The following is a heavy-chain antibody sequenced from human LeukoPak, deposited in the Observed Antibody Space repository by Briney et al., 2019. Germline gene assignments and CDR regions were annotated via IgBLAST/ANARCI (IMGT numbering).Heavy chain of an antibody. CDR1: GFSFSGYL. D-gene: IGHD1/OR15-1a*01. CDR3: ARLLGRVTTFDY. CDR2: IFEDGITK. Sequence: SGGSLRLSCAASGFSFSGYLLSWVRQAPGKGLEWVATIFEDGITKYYDDSVRGRFTISRDNAEKSLYLEMTSLGTEDTAVYYCARLLGRVTTFDYWGQGTLVTVSS. J-gene: IGHJ4*02. V-gene: IGHV3-7*01.